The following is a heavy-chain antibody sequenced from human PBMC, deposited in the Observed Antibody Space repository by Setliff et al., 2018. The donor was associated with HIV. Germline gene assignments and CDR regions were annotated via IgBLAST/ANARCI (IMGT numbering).Heavy chain of an antibody. CDR3: GKDSSDWSDG. D-gene: IGHD3-22*01. CDR1: GFTFSRYA. Sequence: PGGSLRLSCAVSGFTFSRYAMSWVRQAPGKGLEWVSGISSTGGTTYYADSVKGRFTIPRDNSKNTLFLQVKSLTAEDTAIYYCGKDSSDWSDGWGQGTLVTVSS. CDR2: ISSTGGTT. V-gene: IGHV3-23*01. J-gene: IGHJ5*02.